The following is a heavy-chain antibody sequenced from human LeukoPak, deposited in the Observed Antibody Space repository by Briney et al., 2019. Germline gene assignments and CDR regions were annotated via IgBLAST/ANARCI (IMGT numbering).Heavy chain of an antibody. V-gene: IGHV4-39*07. CDR3: ARPYSSD. D-gene: IGHD6-19*01. CDR2: INHSGST. CDR1: GGSISSSSYY. J-gene: IGHJ4*02. Sequence: SETLSLTCTVSGGSISSSSYYWGWIRQPPGKGLEWIGEINHSGSTNYNPSLKSRVTISVDTSKNQFSLKLSSVTAADTAVYYCARPYSSDWGQGTLVTVSS.